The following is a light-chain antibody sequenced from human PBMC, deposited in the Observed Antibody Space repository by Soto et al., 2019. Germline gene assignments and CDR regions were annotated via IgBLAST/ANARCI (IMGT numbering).Light chain of an antibody. CDR1: SSDVGYYNY. CDR3: SSYTSSNTLV. CDR2: EVS. V-gene: IGLV2-14*01. Sequence: QSALTQPASVSGSPGQPITISCTGTSSDVGYYNYVSWYQQHPGKAPKLMIYEVSNRPSGVSNRFSGSKSGNTASLTISGLLTEDEADYYCSSYTSSNTLVFGGGTKVTVL. J-gene: IGLJ2*01.